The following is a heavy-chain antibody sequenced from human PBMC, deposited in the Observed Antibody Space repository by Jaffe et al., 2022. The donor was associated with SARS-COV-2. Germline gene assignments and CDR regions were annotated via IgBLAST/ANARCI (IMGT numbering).Heavy chain of an antibody. CDR2: ITGNGITT. Sequence: EVQLVESGGGLVQPGGSLRLSCSASGFTFSTYSLHWVRQAPGKGLEYVSAITGNGITTLYADSVKGRFTISRDNSKNTLYLQMTSLRAEDTAVYFCVRVDWGAVRGRTSPLHDFWGQGTLVTVSS. D-gene: IGHD3-16*01. J-gene: IGHJ4*02. CDR3: VRVDWGAVRGRTSPLHDF. V-gene: IGHV3-64D*09. CDR1: GFTFSTYS.